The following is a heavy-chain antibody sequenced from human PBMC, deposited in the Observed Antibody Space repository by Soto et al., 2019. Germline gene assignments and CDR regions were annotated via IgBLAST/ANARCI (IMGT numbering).Heavy chain of an antibody. D-gene: IGHD1-26*01. CDR1: GYTFTSYD. CDR2: MNPNSGNI. V-gene: IGHV1-8*01. J-gene: IGHJ4*02. CDR3: ARCVYCPRNY. Sequence: QVQLVQSGAEVKKPGASVKVSCKASGYTFTSYDINWVRQATGQGLEWMGWMNPNSGNIGYVQKFQGSVTMTRNTSISTASMVLSSLRSEDTAVYYCARCVYCPRNYWGQGTLVTGSS.